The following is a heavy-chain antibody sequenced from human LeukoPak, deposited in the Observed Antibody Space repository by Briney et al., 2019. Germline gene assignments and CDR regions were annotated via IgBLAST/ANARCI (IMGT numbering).Heavy chain of an antibody. J-gene: IGHJ4*02. CDR2: MSNSGST. V-gene: IGHV4-59*01. Sequence: TSSETLSLTCSVSGGSISSFYWNWIRQPPGKGLEWIGYMSNSGSTYYNPSLKSRLTISVDTSKNHLSLRLSSVTAADTAVYYCARGNYDDSYAYGGDFDSWGQGTLVTVSS. D-gene: IGHD3-16*01. CDR1: GGSISSFY. CDR3: ARGNYDDSYAYGGDFDS.